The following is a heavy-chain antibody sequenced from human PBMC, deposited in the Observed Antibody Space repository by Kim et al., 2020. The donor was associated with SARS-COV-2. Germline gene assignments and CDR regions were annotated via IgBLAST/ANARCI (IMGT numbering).Heavy chain of an antibody. CDR1: GYTFTSNH. J-gene: IGHJ4*02. CDR2: ITPIDGNT. V-gene: IGHV1-46*01. D-gene: IGHD6-19*01. Sequence: ASVKVSCKASGYTFTSNHMHWVRQAPGQGLEWMGMITPIDGNTRYAQKLQGRVTMTRDTSTSTFYMDLSSLRSEDTAIYYYARDLSGGWSSDFWGQGTLVTVSS. CDR3: ARDLSGGWSSDF.